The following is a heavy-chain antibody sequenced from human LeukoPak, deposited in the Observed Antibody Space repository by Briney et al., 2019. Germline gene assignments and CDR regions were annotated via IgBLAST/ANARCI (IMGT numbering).Heavy chain of an antibody. J-gene: IGHJ4*02. CDR1: GFTFSSYG. CDR2: IWYDGSNK. CDR3: ARDREYSYGPPLFDY. V-gene: IGHV3-33*01. D-gene: IGHD5-18*01. Sequence: GGSLRLSCAASGFTFSSYGMHWVRQAPGKGLEWVAVIWYDGSNKYYADSVKGRFTISRDNSKNTLYLQMNSLRAEDTAVYYCARDREYSYGPPLFDYWGQGTLVTVSS.